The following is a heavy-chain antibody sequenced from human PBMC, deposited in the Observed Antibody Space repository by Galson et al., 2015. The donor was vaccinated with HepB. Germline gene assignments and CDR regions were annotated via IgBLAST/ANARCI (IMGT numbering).Heavy chain of an antibody. J-gene: IGHJ3*02. CDR3: ARVYYYDSSGYYPYAFDI. D-gene: IGHD3-22*01. CDR2: IIPIFGTA. Sequence: SVKVSCKASGGTFSSYAISWVRQAPGQGLEWMGGIIPIFGTANYAQKFQGRVTITADESTSTAYMELSSMRSEDTAVYYCARVYYYDSSGYYPYAFDIWGKGTMVTVTS. CDR1: GGTFSSYA. V-gene: IGHV1-69*13.